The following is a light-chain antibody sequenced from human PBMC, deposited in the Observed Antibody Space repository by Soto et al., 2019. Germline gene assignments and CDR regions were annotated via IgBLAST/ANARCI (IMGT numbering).Light chain of an antibody. CDR2: GAS. Sequence: EIVLTQSPGTLSLSPGERATLSCRASQSVSSSYLAWYQQKPGQAPRLLIYGASSRATGIPDRFSGSGSGTHFTLTISRLEPEDFAVYYCQQYCSSPPVTFGGGTKVEIK. J-gene: IGKJ4*01. CDR3: QQYCSSPPVT. CDR1: QSVSSSY. V-gene: IGKV3-20*01.